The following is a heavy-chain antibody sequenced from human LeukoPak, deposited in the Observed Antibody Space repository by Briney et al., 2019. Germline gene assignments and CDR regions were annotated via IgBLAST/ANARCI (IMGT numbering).Heavy chain of an antibody. CDR1: GFTFSDYY. D-gene: IGHD1-7*01. CDR3: GRDFGLTGTKRSFDI. Sequence: GGSLRLSCAASGFTFSDYYMGWIRQAPGKGLEWVSYISGSGSIIYYADSVKGRFTISRDYAKNSLYLQMNSLRAEDTAVYYCGRDFGLTGTKRSFDIWGQGTMVTVSS. CDR2: ISGSGSII. J-gene: IGHJ3*02. V-gene: IGHV3-11*01.